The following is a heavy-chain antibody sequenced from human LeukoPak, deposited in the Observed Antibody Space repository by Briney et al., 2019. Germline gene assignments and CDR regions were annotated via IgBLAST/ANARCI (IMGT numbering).Heavy chain of an antibody. J-gene: IGHJ4*02. V-gene: IGHV4-31*03. CDR2: IYYSGST. D-gene: IGHD4-23*01. CDR1: GGSISSGGYY. CDR3: ARDPREVTRFDY. Sequence: PSQTLSLTCTVSGGSISSGGYYWSWIRQHPGKGLEWIGYIYYSGSTYYNPSLKSRVTISVDKSKNQFSLKVSSVTAADTAVYYCARDPREVTRFDYWGQGTLVTVSS.